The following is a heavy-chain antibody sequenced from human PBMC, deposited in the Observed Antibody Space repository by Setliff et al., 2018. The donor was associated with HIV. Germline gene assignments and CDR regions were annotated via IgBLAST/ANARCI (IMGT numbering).Heavy chain of an antibody. CDR1: GGSISSGSYY. J-gene: IGHJ4*02. V-gene: IGHV4-61*02. Sequence: LSLTCTVSGGSISSGSYYWSWIRQPAGKGLEWIGRIYTSGSTNYNPSLNSRVTISVDTSRNQFSLKLSSLTAADTALYFCARLMPNWDYFDYWGQGTQVTVSS. CDR3: ARLMPNWDYFDY. CDR2: IYTSGST. D-gene: IGHD2-2*01.